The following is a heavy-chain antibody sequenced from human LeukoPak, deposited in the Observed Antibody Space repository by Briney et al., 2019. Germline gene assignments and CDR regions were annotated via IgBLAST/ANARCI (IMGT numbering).Heavy chain of an antibody. Sequence: SETLSLTCTVSGGSISSYYWSWLRQPPGKGLEWIGHIYYTGRTTYNPSLGSRLTISADTSTSQLSLKLSSVTAADTAVYYCARHKPTGSYPLELWGQGTLVTVSS. V-gene: IGHV4-59*08. J-gene: IGHJ4*02. CDR1: GGSISSYY. CDR3: ARHKPTGSYPLEL. D-gene: IGHD3-10*01. CDR2: IYYTGRT.